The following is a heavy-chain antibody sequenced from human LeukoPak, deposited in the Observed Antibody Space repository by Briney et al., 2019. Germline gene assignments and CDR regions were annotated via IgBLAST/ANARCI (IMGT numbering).Heavy chain of an antibody. CDR3: ARDESGWYVAGLLDY. CDR1: GFTSSSYE. D-gene: IGHD6-19*01. V-gene: IGHV3-48*03. Sequence: GGSLRLSCAASGFTSSSYEMNWVRQAPGKGLEWVSYINSSGSTIYYADSVKGRFTISRDNAKNSLYLQMNSLRAEDTAVYYCARDESGWYVAGLLDYWGQGTLVTVSS. CDR2: INSSGSTI. J-gene: IGHJ4*02.